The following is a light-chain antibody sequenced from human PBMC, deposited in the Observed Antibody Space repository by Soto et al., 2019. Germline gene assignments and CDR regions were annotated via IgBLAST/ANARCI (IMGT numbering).Light chain of an antibody. CDR1: QSVTTY. CDR2: DAS. V-gene: IGKV3-11*01. Sequence: RSWRPVDRATLSCRASQSVTTYINWFQQKPGQAPRLLIYDASNRATGTPARFSGSGSGTDFTLTISSLEPEDFAVYYCQQRNNWPWTFGQGTKVGIK. J-gene: IGKJ1*01. CDR3: QQRNNWPWT.